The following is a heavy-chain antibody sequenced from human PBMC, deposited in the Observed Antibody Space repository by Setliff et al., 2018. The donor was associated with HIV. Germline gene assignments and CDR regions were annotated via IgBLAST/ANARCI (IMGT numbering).Heavy chain of an antibody. CDR3: ATDSGSHDAFDI. V-gene: IGHV4-34*01. Sequence: SETLSLTCAVYGGSFRGYYWSWIRQPPGKGLEWIGEINHSGSTNYNPSLKSRVTIAVDTSKNQFSLKLSSVTAADTAVYYCATDSGSHDAFDIWGQGTMVTVSS. CDR1: GGSFRGYY. CDR2: INHSGST. D-gene: IGHD1-26*01. J-gene: IGHJ3*02.